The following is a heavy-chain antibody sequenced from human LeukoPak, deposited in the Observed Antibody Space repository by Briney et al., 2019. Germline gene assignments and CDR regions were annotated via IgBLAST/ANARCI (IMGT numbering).Heavy chain of an antibody. D-gene: IGHD2-15*01. CDR2: IWYDGSNK. CDR1: GFTFSSYG. V-gene: IGHV3-33*01. Sequence: GGSLRLSCAASGFTFSSYGMHWVRQAPGKGLEWVAVIWYDGSNKYYADSVKGRFTISRDNSKNTLYLQMNSLRAEDTAVYYCARGRIPYYYYMDVWGKGTTVTVSS. CDR3: ARGRIPYYYYMDV. J-gene: IGHJ6*03.